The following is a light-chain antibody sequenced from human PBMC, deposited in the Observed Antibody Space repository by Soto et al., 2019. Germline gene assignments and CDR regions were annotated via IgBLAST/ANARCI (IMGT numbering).Light chain of an antibody. CDR2: ANN. CDR3: QSYDSSLSGWV. V-gene: IGLV1-40*01. J-gene: IGLJ2*01. Sequence: QSVLTQPPSVSGAPGQRVTISCTGSSSNIGAGYDVHWYQQLPGTAPKLLIYANNNRPPGVPDRFSGSKSGTSASLAITGLQAEDEADYYCQSYDSSLSGWVFGGGTKLTVL. CDR1: SSNIGAGYD.